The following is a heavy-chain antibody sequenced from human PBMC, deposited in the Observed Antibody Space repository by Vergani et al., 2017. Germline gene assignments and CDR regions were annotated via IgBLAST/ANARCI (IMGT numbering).Heavy chain of an antibody. V-gene: IGHV1-46*01. J-gene: IGHJ5*02. CDR3: ARGRLKIEGVTSNWFDP. D-gene: IGHD1-26*01. CDR2: INPSGGHT. CDR1: GYTFSNYY. Sequence: QVQVVQSGAEVKKSGASVKVSCKTSGYTFSNYYMHWVRQAPGQGLEWMGIINPSGGHTNYAQKFQGRVTMTRDTSTSTVYMELRSLRSDDTAVYYCARGRLKIEGVTSNWFDPWGQGTLVTVSS.